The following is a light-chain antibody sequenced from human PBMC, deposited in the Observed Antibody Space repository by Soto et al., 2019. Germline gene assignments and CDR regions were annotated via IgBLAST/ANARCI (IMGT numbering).Light chain of an antibody. Sequence: EIVLTQSPGTLSLSPGERATLSCRASQSVSSSYLAWYQQKPGQAPKVLIYRASSRATGIPDRFSGSGSGTDFTLTISRLEPEDFAVYYCQQYGRSPTTFGQGTKVDIK. J-gene: IGKJ1*01. V-gene: IGKV3-20*01. CDR1: QSVSSSY. CDR2: RAS. CDR3: QQYGRSPTT.